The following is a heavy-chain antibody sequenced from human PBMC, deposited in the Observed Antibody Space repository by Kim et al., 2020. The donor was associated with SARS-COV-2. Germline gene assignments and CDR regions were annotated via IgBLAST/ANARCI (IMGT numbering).Heavy chain of an antibody. CDR3: ARVSYSPVSTGMDV. CDR2: INHSGST. J-gene: IGHJ6*02. Sequence: SETLSLTCAVYGGSFSGYYWSWIRQPPGKGLEWIGEINHSGSTNYNPSLKSRVTISVDTSKNQFSLKLSSVTAADTAVYYCARVSYSPVSTGMDVWGQGTTVTVSS. V-gene: IGHV4-34*01. D-gene: IGHD2-15*01. CDR1: GGSFSGYY.